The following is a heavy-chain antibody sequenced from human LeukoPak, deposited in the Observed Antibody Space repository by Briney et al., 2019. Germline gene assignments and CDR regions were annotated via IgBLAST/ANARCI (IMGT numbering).Heavy chain of an antibody. CDR2: IYYSGST. V-gene: IGHV4-39*01. CDR3: ARQGYYDSSGSIDY. J-gene: IGHJ4*02. D-gene: IGHD3-22*01. CDR1: GGSISSYY. Sequence: SETLSLTCTISGGSISSYYWSWIRQPPGKGLEWIGSIYYSGSTYYNPSLKSRVTISVDTSKNQFSLKLSSVTAADTAVYYCARQGYYDSSGSIDYWGQGTLVTVSS.